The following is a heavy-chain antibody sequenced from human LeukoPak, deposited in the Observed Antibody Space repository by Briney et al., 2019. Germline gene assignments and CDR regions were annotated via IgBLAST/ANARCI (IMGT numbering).Heavy chain of an antibody. CDR2: IKSRTDRGTT. Sequence: KTGGSLRLSRRASGFLFSDAWMSWFRQAPGKGLEWVGRIKSRTDRGTTDYAASVQGRFTISRDDSKDTLYLQMNGLKTEDTAVYYCSTDRRFLEWHFNWGVFNYWGQGSLVTVSS. J-gene: IGHJ4*02. CDR3: STDRRFLEWHFNWGVFNY. D-gene: IGHD3-3*01. V-gene: IGHV3-15*01. CDR1: GFLFSDAW.